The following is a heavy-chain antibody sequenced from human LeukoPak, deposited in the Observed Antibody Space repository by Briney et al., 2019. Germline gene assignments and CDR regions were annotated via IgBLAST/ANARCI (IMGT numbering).Heavy chain of an antibody. J-gene: IGHJ4*02. V-gene: IGHV1-2*06. Sequence: ASVKVSCKASGGTFSSYAISWVRQAPGQGLEWMGRINPNSGGTNYAQKFQGRVTMTRDTSISTAYMELSRLRSDDTAVYYCARDGSGSLKDYWGQGTLVTVSS. D-gene: IGHD3-10*01. CDR1: GGTFSSYA. CDR3: ARDGSGSLKDY. CDR2: INPNSGGT.